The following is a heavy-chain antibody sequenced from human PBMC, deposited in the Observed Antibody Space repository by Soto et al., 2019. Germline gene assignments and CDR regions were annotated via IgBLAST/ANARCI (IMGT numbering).Heavy chain of an antibody. J-gene: IGHJ6*02. CDR1: GGSISSYY. D-gene: IGHD3-10*01. V-gene: IGHV4-59*01. CDR2: IYYSGST. Sequence: SETLSLTCTVSGGSISSYYWSWIRQPPGKGLEWIGYIYYSGSTNYNPSLKSRVTISVDTSKNQFSLKLSSVTAADTAVYYCARERRGWFGELFFYGMDVWGQGTTVTVSS. CDR3: ARERRGWFGELFFYGMDV.